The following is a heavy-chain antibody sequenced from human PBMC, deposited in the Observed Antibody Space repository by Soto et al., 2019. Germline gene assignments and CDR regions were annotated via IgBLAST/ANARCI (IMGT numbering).Heavy chain of an antibody. D-gene: IGHD3-10*01. V-gene: IGHV3-74*01. CDR1: GFIFKMYW. Sequence: GGSLRLSCAASGFIFKMYWMHWVRQSPGKGLVWISRIYNDGTYSDYADSVRGRFTISRDNVNDTLYLQMNNLRAEDSGLYYFTRGPRPISTGTGAYWGQGTQVTVAS. CDR3: TRGPRPISTGTGAY. CDR2: IYNDGTYS. J-gene: IGHJ4*02.